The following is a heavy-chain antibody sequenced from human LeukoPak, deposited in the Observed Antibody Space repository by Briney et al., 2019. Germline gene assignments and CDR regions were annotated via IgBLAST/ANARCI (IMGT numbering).Heavy chain of an antibody. D-gene: IGHD4-11*01. CDR1: GYTFTSYA. J-gene: IGHJ6*03. CDR2: INTNTGNP. V-gene: IGHV7-4-1*02. CDR3: ARGPRVPTDNYYYYYYMDV. Sequence: ASVKVSCKASGYTFTSYAMNWVRQAPEQGLEWMGWINTNTGNPTYAQGFTGRFVFSLDTSVSTAYLQISSLKAGDTAVYYCARGPRVPTDNYYYYYYMDVWGKGTTVTVSS.